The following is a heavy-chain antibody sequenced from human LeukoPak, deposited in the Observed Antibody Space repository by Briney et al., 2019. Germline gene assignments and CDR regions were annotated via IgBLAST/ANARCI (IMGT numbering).Heavy chain of an antibody. J-gene: IGHJ4*02. CDR3: AKDDCSGGSCPTGLLDY. Sequence: GGSLRLSCVASGFTFSSYGMHWVRQAPGKGLEWVAVISYDGSNKYYADSVKGRFTISRDNSKNTLYLQMNSLRAEDTAVYYCAKDDCSGGSCPTGLLDYWGQGTLVTVSS. CDR1: GFTFSSYG. D-gene: IGHD2-15*01. V-gene: IGHV3-30*18. CDR2: ISYDGSNK.